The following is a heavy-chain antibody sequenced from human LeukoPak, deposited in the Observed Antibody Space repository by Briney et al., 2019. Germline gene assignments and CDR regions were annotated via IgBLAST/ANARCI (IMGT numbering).Heavy chain of an antibody. D-gene: IGHD3-3*01. V-gene: IGHV4-38-2*01. CDR3: AKSIFGVAAASNWFDP. Sequence: PSXTLSLTCAVSGYSISSGYFWGWIRRPPGKGLEWIGSIYHSGSTYHNPSLKSRVTISVDTSRNQFSLKVSSVIAADTAVYYCAKSIFGVAAASNWFDPWGQGTLVTVS. J-gene: IGHJ5*02. CDR1: GYSISSGYF. CDR2: IYHSGST.